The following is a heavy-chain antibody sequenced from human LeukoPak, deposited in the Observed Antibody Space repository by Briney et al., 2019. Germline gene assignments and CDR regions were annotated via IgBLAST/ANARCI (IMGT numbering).Heavy chain of an antibody. CDR2: IKSKTDGGTT. D-gene: IGHD4-11*01. CDR3: TTGSNLAGRWYYYYGMDV. V-gene: IGHV3-15*01. J-gene: IGHJ6*02. CDR1: RFTFSNAW. Sequence: PGGSLRLSCAASRFTFSNAWMSWVRQAPGKGLEWVGRIKSKTDGGTTDYAAPVKGRFTISRDDSKNTLYLQMNSLKTEDTAVYYCTTGSNLAGRWYYYYGMDVWGQGTTVTVSS.